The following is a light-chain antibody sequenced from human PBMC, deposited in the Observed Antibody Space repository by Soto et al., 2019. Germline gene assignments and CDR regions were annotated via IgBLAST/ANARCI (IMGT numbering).Light chain of an antibody. V-gene: IGKV3-15*01. CDR3: QQHNGWPLT. J-gene: IGKJ4*01. CDR1: QSVGSS. Sequence: EIVMTQSPATLSVSTGERATLSCRGSQSVGSSLAWYQQNPGQAPRLLIYGASTRATGVPARFSGSGSGTEFTFTISSLESEDFAVYYCQQHNGWPLTFGGGTKVEI. CDR2: GAS.